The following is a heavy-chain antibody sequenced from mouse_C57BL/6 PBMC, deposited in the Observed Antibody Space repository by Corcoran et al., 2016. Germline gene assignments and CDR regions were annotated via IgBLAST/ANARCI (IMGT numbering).Heavy chain of an antibody. J-gene: IGHJ1*03. Sequence: QIQLVQSGPELKKPGETVKISCKASGYTFTTYGMCWVKQAPGQGLKWMGWINTYSGVPTYDDDFKGRFTFSLETSASTAYLQINNLKNEDTATYFCARRGYGSSYWYFDVWGTGTTVTVSS. CDR1: GYTFTTYG. CDR3: ARRGYGSSYWYFDV. D-gene: IGHD1-1*01. CDR2: INTYSGVP. V-gene: IGHV9-3*01.